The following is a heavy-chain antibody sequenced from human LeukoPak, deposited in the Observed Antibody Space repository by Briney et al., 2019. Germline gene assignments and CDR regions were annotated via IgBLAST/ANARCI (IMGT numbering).Heavy chain of an antibody. CDR3: ARGYEWLPQNSFDY. Sequence: NPGGSLRLSCAASGFTFNNYAMNWVRQAPGKGLEWVSSISSSSSYIYYADSVKGRFTISRDNAKNSLYLQMNSLRAEDTAVYYCARGYEWLPQNSFDYWGQGTLVTVSS. V-gene: IGHV3-21*01. J-gene: IGHJ4*02. CDR2: ISSSSSYI. CDR1: GFTFNNYA. D-gene: IGHD3-3*01.